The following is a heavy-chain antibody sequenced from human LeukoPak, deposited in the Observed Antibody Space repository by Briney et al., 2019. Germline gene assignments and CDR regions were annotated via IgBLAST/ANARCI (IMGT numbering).Heavy chain of an antibody. CDR1: GFTFSTYW. Sequence: GGSLRLSCAASGFTFSTYWMSWVRQAPGKGLEWVSAISGSGGSTYYADSVKGRFTISRDNSKNTLYLQMNSLRAEDTAVYYCARDRSDGYNKNDYWGQGTLVTVSS. CDR3: ARDRSDGYNKNDY. CDR2: ISGSGGST. D-gene: IGHD5-24*01. V-gene: IGHV3-23*01. J-gene: IGHJ4*02.